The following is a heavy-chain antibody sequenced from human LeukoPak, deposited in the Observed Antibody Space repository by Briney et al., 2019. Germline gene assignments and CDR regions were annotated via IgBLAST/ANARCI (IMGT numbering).Heavy chain of an antibody. Sequence: ASVKVSCKASGYTFTIYYIHWVRQAPGQGLEWMGIINPSGGSTSYAQKFQGRVTMTRDTSTSTVYTELSSLRSEDTAVYYCARVGIAVAGSLNFDYWGQGTLVTVSS. CDR2: INPSGGST. CDR3: ARVGIAVAGSLNFDY. CDR1: GYTFTIYY. J-gene: IGHJ4*02. D-gene: IGHD6-19*01. V-gene: IGHV1-46*01.